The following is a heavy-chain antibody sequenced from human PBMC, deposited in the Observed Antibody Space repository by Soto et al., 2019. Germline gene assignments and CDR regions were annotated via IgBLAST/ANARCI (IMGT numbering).Heavy chain of an antibody. CDR1: GLNFDDYA. V-gene: IGHV3-9*01. CDR2: ITWNGDNV. CDR3: VKDGKRQLLQGDPFDH. Sequence: GGSLRLSCAASGLNFDDYAMHWVRQVPGKGLEWVSGITWNGDNVAYADSVKGRFTISRDNAKSTLYLQMNSLRVEDTALYYCVKDGKRQLLQGDPFDHWGQGTLVTVSS. J-gene: IGHJ4*02. D-gene: IGHD3-22*01.